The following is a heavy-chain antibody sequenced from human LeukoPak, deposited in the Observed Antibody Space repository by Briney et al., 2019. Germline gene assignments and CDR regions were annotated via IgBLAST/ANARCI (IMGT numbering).Heavy chain of an antibody. CDR1: GGSISSYF. CDR3: ARAVPLDNAVPAATEGAFDI. J-gene: IGHJ3*02. V-gene: IGHV4-59*01. Sequence: PSETLSLTCTVSGGSISSYFWSWIRQPPGKGLEWIGYIYYSGSTNYNPSLKSRVTISVDTSKNQFSLNLSSVTAADTAVYYCARAVPLDNAVPAATEGAFDIWGQGTMVTVSS. CDR2: IYYSGST. D-gene: IGHD2-2*01.